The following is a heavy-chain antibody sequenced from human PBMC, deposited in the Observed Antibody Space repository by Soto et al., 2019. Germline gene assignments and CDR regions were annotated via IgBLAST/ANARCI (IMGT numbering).Heavy chain of an antibody. J-gene: IGHJ4*02. CDR1: GGSISSGGYY. CDR2: IYYSGST. V-gene: IGHV4-31*03. Sequence: PSETLSLTCTVSGGSISSGGYYWSWIRQHPGKGLEWIGYIYYSGSTYYNPSLKSRVTISVDTPKNQFSLKLSSVTAADTAVYYCAISSGWYYFDYWGQGTLVTVSS. CDR3: AISSGWYYFDY. D-gene: IGHD6-19*01.